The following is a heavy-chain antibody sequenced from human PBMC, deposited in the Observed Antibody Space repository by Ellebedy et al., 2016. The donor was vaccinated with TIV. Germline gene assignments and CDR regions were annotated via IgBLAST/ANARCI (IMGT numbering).Heavy chain of an antibody. CDR2: INHSGST. J-gene: IGHJ4*02. Sequence: GSLRLXXAVYGGSFSGYYWSWIRQPPGKGLEWIGEINHSGSTNYNPSLKSRVTISVDTSKNQFSLKLSSVTAADTAVYYCARGFFYFDWLLSLSYFDYWGQGTLVTVSS. V-gene: IGHV4-34*01. CDR1: GGSFSGYY. D-gene: IGHD3-9*01. CDR3: ARGFFYFDWLLSLSYFDY.